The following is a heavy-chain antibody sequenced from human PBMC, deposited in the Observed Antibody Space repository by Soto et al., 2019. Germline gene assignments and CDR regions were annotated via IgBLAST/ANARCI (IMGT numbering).Heavy chain of an antibody. CDR3: ARDMSTVTLYGIDV. CDR2: IYSGGST. V-gene: IGHV3-53*01. CDR1: GLTVSSNY. J-gene: IGHJ6*02. Sequence: GGSLRLSCAASGLTVSSNYMSWVRQAPGKGLEWVSVIYSGGSTYYADSVKGRFTISRDNSKNTLYLQMNSLRAEATAVYYWARDMSTVTLYGIDVWGQGTTVTVSS. D-gene: IGHD4-4*01.